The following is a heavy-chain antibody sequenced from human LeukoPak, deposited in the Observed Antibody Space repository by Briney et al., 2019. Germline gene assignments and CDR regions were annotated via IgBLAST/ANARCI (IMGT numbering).Heavy chain of an antibody. CDR3: ARLYDGSAHHADHFDY. V-gene: IGHV3-21*01. CDR1: GFTFSSYS. J-gene: IGHJ4*02. CDR2: ISSSSSYI. Sequence: PGGSLRLSCAASGFTFSSYSMNWVRQAPGKGLEWVSSISSSSSYIYYADSVKGRFTISRDNAKNSLYLQMNILRAEDTAVYYCARLYDGSAHHADHFDYWGQGTLVIVSS. D-gene: IGHD3-22*01.